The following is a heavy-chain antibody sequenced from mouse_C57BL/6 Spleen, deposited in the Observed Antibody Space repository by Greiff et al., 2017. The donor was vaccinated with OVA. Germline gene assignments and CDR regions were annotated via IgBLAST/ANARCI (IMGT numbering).Heavy chain of an antibody. J-gene: IGHJ2*01. V-gene: IGHV1-64*01. Sequence: VQLQQPGAELVKPGASVKLSCKASGYTFTSYWMHWVKQRPGQGLEWIGMIHPNSGSTNYNEKFKSKATLTVDKSSSTAYMQLSSLTSEDSAVYYCARERERDGYYSYWGQGTTLTVSS. CDR2: IHPNSGST. CDR3: ARERERDGYYSY. D-gene: IGHD2-3*01. CDR1: GYTFTSYW.